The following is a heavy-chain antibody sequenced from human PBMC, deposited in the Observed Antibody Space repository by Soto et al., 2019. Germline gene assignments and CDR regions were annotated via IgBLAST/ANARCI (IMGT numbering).Heavy chain of an antibody. Sequence: GSLRLSCAASGFTFSSFALSWVCQAPGKGLEWVSAISGGGDGTDYADSVKGRFTISRDNSKKTLHLHMNSLRVEDTAVYYCAGPGYSSQDYWGQGALVTVSS. CDR3: AGPGYSSQDY. D-gene: IGHD5-18*01. V-gene: IGHV3-23*01. CDR1: GFTFSSFA. CDR2: ISGGGDGT. J-gene: IGHJ4*02.